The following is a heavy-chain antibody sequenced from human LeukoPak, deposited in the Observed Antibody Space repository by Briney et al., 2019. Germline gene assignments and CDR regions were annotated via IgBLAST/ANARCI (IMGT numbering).Heavy chain of an antibody. Sequence: PGGSLRLSCVASGFTFSNYGMHWVRQVPGKGLEWVAAIWFDGIRKYYADSVKGRLTISRDNSKNTLYLRMNTLRGEDTAVYYCARDLEDSSPFGAFDMWGQGTMVTVSS. CDR1: GFTFSNYG. D-gene: IGHD3-22*01. CDR3: ARDLEDSSPFGAFDM. V-gene: IGHV3-33*01. CDR2: IWFDGIRK. J-gene: IGHJ3*02.